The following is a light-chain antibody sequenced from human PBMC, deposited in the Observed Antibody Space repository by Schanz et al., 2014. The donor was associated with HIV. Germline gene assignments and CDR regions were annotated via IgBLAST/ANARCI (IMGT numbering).Light chain of an antibody. CDR3: QQYNNWPPLT. CDR1: QYIGSF. V-gene: IGKV3-15*01. Sequence: DIVLSQSPVTLSLFPGERATLSCRASQYIGSFLAWYQQRPGQAPRLLIYGASTRATGIPARFSGSGSGTEFTLTISSLQSEDFAVYYCQQYNNWPPLTFGGGTKVEIK. J-gene: IGKJ4*01. CDR2: GAS.